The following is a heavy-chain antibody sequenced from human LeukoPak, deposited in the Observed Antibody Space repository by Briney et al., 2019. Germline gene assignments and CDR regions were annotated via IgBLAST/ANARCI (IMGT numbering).Heavy chain of an antibody. D-gene: IGHD6-13*01. CDR2: ISVSVDST. Sequence: PGGSLRLSCAASGFTFSSYGMSWVRQAPGKGLEWVSGISVSVDSTYYADSVKGRFTISRDNSKNTVYLQMNSLRAEDTAVYYCARGSKTAGTIYSFDYGGQGTLVTVSS. CDR3: ARGSKTAGTIYSFDY. J-gene: IGHJ4*02. CDR1: GFTFSSYG. V-gene: IGHV3-23*01.